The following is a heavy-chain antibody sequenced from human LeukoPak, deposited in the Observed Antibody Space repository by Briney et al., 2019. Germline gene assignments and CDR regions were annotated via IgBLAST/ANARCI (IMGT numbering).Heavy chain of an antibody. D-gene: IGHD6-13*01. V-gene: IGHV4-39*01. CDR1: GVSISSSNSY. CDR3: ARNVLAAAGTPIHYYYYMDV. J-gene: IGHJ6*03. CDR2: IYYSGNT. Sequence: SETLSLTCTVSGVSISSSNSYWGWIRQPPGKGLEWIGSIYYSGNTYYNASLKSQVSISIDTSKNQFSLKLSSVTAADTAVYYCARNVLAAAGTPIHYYYYMDVWGKGTTVTVSS.